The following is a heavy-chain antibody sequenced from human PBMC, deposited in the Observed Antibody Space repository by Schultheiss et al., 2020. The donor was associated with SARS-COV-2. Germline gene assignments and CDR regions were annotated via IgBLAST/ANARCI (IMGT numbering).Heavy chain of an antibody. J-gene: IGHJ6*02. CDR3: ARTPYGMDV. Sequence: SQTLSLTCAVYGESFSGYYWSWIRQPPGKGLEWIGEINHSGSTNYNPSLKSRVTISVDTSKNQFSLKLSSVTAADTAVYYCARTPYGMDVWGQGTTVTVSS. CDR1: GESFSGYY. CDR2: INHSGST. V-gene: IGHV4-34*01.